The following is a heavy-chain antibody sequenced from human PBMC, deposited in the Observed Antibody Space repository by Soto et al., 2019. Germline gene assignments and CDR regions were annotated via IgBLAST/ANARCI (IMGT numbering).Heavy chain of an antibody. Sequence: PGGSLRLSCAASGFTFSTFYMNWVRQAPGKGLEWVSFLSSESTFISYADSVKGRFTNSRDNSKKSLFLQMDSLRVEDTAVYYCARVRSGTYNAFDLWGQGTVVTVSS. D-gene: IGHD1-26*01. J-gene: IGHJ3*01. CDR3: ARVRSGTYNAFDL. CDR1: GFTFSTFY. CDR2: LSSESTFI. V-gene: IGHV3-11*06.